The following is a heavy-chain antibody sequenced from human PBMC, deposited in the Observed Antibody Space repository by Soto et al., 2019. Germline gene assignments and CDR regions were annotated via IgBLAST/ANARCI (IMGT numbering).Heavy chain of an antibody. CDR2: LYDLDGT. V-gene: IGHV3-53*01. Sequence: GGSPRLSCAAFGFTVSGKKYVAWVRQAPGKGLEWVSALYDLDGTYYADSVKGRFTTSSDSSRTTVYLQMNDLRPDDTAVYSCATWHLREHAYDIWGQGTTVTVS. D-gene: IGHD3-10*01. CDR1: GFTVSGKKY. J-gene: IGHJ3*02. CDR3: ATWHLREHAYDI.